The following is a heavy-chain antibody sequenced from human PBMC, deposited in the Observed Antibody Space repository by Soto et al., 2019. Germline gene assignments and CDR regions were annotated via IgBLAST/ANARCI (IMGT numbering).Heavy chain of an antibody. Sequence: QVQLVESGGGLVKPGGSLRLSCAASGFTFSDYYMSWIRQAPGKGLEWVSYISSSSSYTNFADSVKGRFTISRDNAKNSLYRQMNSLRAEDTAVYYCARQAGSIAARPVYWGQGTLVTVSS. J-gene: IGHJ4*02. CDR2: ISSSSSYT. V-gene: IGHV3-11*06. D-gene: IGHD6-6*01. CDR1: GFTFSDYY. CDR3: ARQAGSIAARPVY.